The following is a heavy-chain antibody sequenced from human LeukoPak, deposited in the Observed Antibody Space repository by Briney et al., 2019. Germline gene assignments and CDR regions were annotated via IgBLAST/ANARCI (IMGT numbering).Heavy chain of an antibody. Sequence: GGSPRLSCAASGFTFSDSYMTWVRQAPGKGVEWVAYISGSGHDINYSDSVKGRFTITRDNSKNTLYLQMNSLRLEDMALYYCAKPSGSGVDYWGRGTRVTVSS. CDR3: AKPSGSGVDY. D-gene: IGHD1-26*01. V-gene: IGHV3-11*06. CDR2: ISGSGHDI. J-gene: IGHJ4*02. CDR1: GFTFSDSY.